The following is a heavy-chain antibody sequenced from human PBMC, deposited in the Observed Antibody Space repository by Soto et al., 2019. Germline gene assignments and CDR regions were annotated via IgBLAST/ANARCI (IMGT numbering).Heavy chain of an antibody. CDR1: GFTFSSYS. CDR3: ARDRGVVITRYYYYGMDV. CDR2: ISSSSSYI. J-gene: IGHJ6*02. D-gene: IGHD3-22*01. V-gene: IGHV3-21*01. Sequence: KPGGSLRLSCAASGFTFSSYSMNWVRQAPGKGLEWVSSISSSSSYIYYADSVKGRFTISRDNAKNSLYLQMNSLRAEDTAVYYCARDRGVVITRYYYYGMDVWGQGTTVTVSS.